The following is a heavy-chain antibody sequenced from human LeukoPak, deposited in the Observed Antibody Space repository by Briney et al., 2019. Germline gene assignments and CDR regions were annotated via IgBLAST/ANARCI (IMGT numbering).Heavy chain of an antibody. V-gene: IGHV3-30*18. D-gene: IGHD3-16*01. CDR1: GFTFRNYG. CDR3: AKEGTWGNWYFDL. Sequence: GGSLRLSCAASGFTFRNYGMHWVRQAPGKGLEWVAVILRDGLTKYYADSVKGRFTLHRDNSRNTLYLEMNSLRDEDTAVYYCAKEGTWGNWYFDLWGRGTLVIVTS. J-gene: IGHJ2*01. CDR2: ILRDGLTK.